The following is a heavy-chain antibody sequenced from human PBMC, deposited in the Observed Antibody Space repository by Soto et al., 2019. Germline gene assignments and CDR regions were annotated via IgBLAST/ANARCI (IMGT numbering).Heavy chain of an antibody. CDR1: GYTFTGYY. Sequence: GPSVKVSCTASGYTFTGYYMHWVRQAPGQGLEWMGWINPNSGGTNYAQKFQGRVTMTRDTSISTAYMELSRLRSDDTAVYYCASSITMVRGVIKPYYYYGMDVWGQGTTVTVSS. CDR2: INPNSGGT. D-gene: IGHD3-10*01. V-gene: IGHV1-2*02. J-gene: IGHJ6*02. CDR3: ASSITMVRGVIKPYYYYGMDV.